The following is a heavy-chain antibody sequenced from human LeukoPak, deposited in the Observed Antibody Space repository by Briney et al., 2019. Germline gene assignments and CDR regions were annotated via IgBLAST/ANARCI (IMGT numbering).Heavy chain of an antibody. J-gene: IGHJ6*03. V-gene: IGHV3-15*01. CDR1: GFTFSNAW. D-gene: IGHD4/OR15-4a*01. CDR3: TTDLTYYYYYYMDV. CDR2: IKTKADGGTT. Sequence: GGSLRLSCAASGFTFSNAWMNWVRQAPGKGLEWVGRIKTKADGGTTDYAAPVKGRFTVPRDDSKNTLFLQMNSLKTDDTAVYYCTTDLTYYYYYYMDVWGKGTTVTISS.